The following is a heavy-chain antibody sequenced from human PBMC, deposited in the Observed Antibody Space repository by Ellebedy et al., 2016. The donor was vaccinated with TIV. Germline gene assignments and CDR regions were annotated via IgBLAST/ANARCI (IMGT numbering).Heavy chain of an antibody. CDR3: ARDGGSYSDFDY. V-gene: IGHV1-2*04. CDR1: GYTFTSYG. CDR2: INPNSGGT. D-gene: IGHD1-26*01. J-gene: IGHJ4*02. Sequence: AASVKVSCKASGYTFTSYGFSWVRQAPGQGLEWMGWINPNSGGTNYAQKFQGWVTMTRDTSISTAYMELSRLRSDDTAVYYCARDGGSYSDFDYWGQGTLVTVSS.